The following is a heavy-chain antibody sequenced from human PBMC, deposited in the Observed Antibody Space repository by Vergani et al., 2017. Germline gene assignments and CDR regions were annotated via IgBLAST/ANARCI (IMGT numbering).Heavy chain of an antibody. D-gene: IGHD3-22*01. CDR1: GFTFSSYA. CDR2: ISGSGGST. CDR3: ARLSYDTSPYLQGCYDC. Sequence: EVQLVESGGGLVQPGGSLRLSCAASGFTFSSYAMSWVRQAPGKGLEWVSAISGSGGSTYYADSVKGRFTISRDNSKNMLYLQMNSLRAEDTAVYYCARLSYDTSPYLQGCYDCWGQGTLVSVSS. V-gene: IGHV3-23*04. J-gene: IGHJ4*02.